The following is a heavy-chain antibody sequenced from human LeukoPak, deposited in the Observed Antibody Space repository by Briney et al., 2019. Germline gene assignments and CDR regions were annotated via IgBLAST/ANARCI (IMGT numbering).Heavy chain of an antibody. CDR3: ARESTDYGMDV. CDR2: IYSGGST. Sequence: GGSLRLSCAASGFTVSSNYMSWVRQAPGKGLEWVSVIYSGGSTYYADSVKGRFTISRDNSKNTLHLQMNSLRAEDTAVYYCARESTDYGMDVWGQGTTVTVSS. V-gene: IGHV3-53*01. D-gene: IGHD1-1*01. J-gene: IGHJ6*02. CDR1: GFTVSSNY.